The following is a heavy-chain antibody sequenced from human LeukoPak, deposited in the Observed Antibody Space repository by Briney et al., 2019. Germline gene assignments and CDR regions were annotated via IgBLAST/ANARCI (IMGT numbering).Heavy chain of an antibody. D-gene: IGHD6-13*01. V-gene: IGHV1-69*05. Sequence: ASVKVSCKASGGTFSSYAISWVRQAPGQGLEWMGGIIPIIGTANYAQKFQGRVTITTDESTSTAYMELSSLRSEDTAVYYCARGAAAGYYYYYMDVWGKGTTVTVSS. CDR1: GGTFSSYA. J-gene: IGHJ6*03. CDR3: ARGAAAGYYYYYMDV. CDR2: IIPIIGTA.